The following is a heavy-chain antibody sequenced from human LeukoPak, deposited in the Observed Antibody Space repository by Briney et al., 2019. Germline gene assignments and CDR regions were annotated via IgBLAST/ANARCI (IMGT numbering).Heavy chain of an antibody. CDR3: ARVPLDIVVVPAAMAGDY. CDR1: GGSFSGYY. V-gene: IGHV4-34*01. Sequence: MPSETLSLTCAVYGGSFSGYYWSWIRQPPGKGLEWIGEINHSGSTNYNPSLKSRVTISVDTSKNQFSLKLSSVTAADTAVYYCARVPLDIVVVPAAMAGDYWGQGTLVTVSS. J-gene: IGHJ4*02. D-gene: IGHD2-2*01. CDR2: INHSGST.